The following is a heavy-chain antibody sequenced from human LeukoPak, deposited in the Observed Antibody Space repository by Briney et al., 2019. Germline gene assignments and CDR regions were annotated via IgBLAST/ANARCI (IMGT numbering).Heavy chain of an antibody. CDR1: GGSISSSSYY. CDR2: IYYSGST. Sequence: PSETLSLTCTVSGGSISSSSYYWGWIRQPPGKGLEWIGSIYYSGSTYYNPSLKSRVTISVDTSKNQFSLKLSSVTAADTAVYYCARGGRAAIGYWGQGTLVTVSS. CDR3: ARGGRAAIGY. V-gene: IGHV4-39*07. D-gene: IGHD2-2*01. J-gene: IGHJ4*02.